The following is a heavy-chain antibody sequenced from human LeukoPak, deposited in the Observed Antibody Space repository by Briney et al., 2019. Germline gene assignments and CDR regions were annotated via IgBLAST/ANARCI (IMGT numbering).Heavy chain of an antibody. Sequence: GGSLRLSCAASGFTFSTYAMTWVRQAPGKGLEWVSAISGSGGSTYYADSVRGRFTISRDNSKNTLYLQMNSLRAEDTAVYYCAKDRGSSWALDYFDYWGQGTLVTVSS. V-gene: IGHV3-23*01. CDR3: AKDRGSSWALDYFDY. D-gene: IGHD6-13*01. CDR2: ISGSGGST. J-gene: IGHJ4*02. CDR1: GFTFSTYA.